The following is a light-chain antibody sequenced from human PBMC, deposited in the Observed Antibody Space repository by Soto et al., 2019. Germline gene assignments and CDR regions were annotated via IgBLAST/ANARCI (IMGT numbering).Light chain of an antibody. J-gene: IGKJ1*01. CDR2: AAS. CDR1: QSISFY. CDR3: QQSYSIPRT. Sequence: DIPMTPSASSLSASVGDRVTITCRASQSISFYLKSDQPKPGKATNLLFYAASSLQSGVPLRFSGSGSGTDFTLTISSLQPEDCATYYCQQSYSIPRTFGKGTKGDIK. V-gene: IGKV1-39*01.